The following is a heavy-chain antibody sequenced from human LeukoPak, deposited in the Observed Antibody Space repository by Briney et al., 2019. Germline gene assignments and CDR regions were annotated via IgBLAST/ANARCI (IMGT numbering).Heavy chain of an antibody. D-gene: IGHD3-10*01. Sequence: SETLSLTCAVSGYSISIGYSWGWIRQPPGKGLEWIGYIYHSGSTYYNPSLKSRVTISVDTSKNQFSLKLSSVTAADTAVYYCARTNYYGSGNYAKFDYWGQGTLVTVSS. CDR3: ARTNYYGSGNYAKFDY. CDR1: GYSISIGYS. V-gene: IGHV4-38-2*01. J-gene: IGHJ4*02. CDR2: IYHSGST.